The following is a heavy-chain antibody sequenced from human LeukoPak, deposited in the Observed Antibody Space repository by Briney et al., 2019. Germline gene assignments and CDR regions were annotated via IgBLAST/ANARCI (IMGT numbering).Heavy chain of an antibody. CDR1: GFTFSSYS. Sequence: GGSLRLSCAASGFTFSSYSMNWVRQAPGKGLEWVSAITATSRHIYYADSVKGRFTISRDNAKNSLYLQMNSLRAEDTAVYYCASGPLIGAAGTLDYWGQGTLVTVSS. CDR3: ASGPLIGAAGTLDY. J-gene: IGHJ4*02. V-gene: IGHV3-21*01. CDR2: ITATSRHI. D-gene: IGHD6-13*01.